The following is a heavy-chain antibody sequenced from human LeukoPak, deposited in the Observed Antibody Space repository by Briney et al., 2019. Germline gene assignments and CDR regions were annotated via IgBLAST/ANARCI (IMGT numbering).Heavy chain of an antibody. J-gene: IGHJ3*02. D-gene: IGHD7-27*01. CDR2: ISSSSSYI. CDR1: GFTFSSYN. V-gene: IGHV3-21*01. Sequence: PGGSLRLSCAASGFTFSSYNMNWVRQAPGKGLEWVSSISSSSSYIYYADSVKGRFTISRDNSKNTLYLHMNSLRAEDTAVYYCARDANWGFDALDIWGQGTMVTVSS. CDR3: ARDANWGFDALDI.